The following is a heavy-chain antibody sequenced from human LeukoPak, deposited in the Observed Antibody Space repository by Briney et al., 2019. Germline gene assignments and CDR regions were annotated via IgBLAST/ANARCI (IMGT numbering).Heavy chain of an antibody. V-gene: IGHV1-18*01. Sequence: ASVKVSCKASGYTFTSYGISWVRQAPGQGLEWMGWISAYNGKTNYAQKLQGRVTMTTDTSTSTAYMELRSLRSDDTAVYYCARDQDPIVVVPAPNYISFDYWGQGTLVTVSS. D-gene: IGHD2-2*01. CDR2: ISAYNGKT. J-gene: IGHJ4*02. CDR3: ARDQDPIVVVPAPNYISFDY. CDR1: GYTFTSYG.